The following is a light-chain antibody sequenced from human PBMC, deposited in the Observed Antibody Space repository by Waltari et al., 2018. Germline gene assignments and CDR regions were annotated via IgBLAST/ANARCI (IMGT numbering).Light chain of an antibody. CDR2: EVN. V-gene: IGLV2-8*01. CDR3: SSYEGRDNLR. J-gene: IGLJ2*01. CDR1: SSDLPAYNY. Sequence: QSALTQLPSASGSPGQSVTISCAGTSSDLPAYNYVSWYQHHPNKAPKLLIYEVNKRPSGGPDRFSGSKSGTTASLTVSGLQNEDEAVYYCSSYEGRDNLRFGGGTKLTVL.